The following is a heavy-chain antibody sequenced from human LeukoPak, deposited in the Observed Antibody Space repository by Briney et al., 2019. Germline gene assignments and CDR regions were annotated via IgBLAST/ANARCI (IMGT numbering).Heavy chain of an antibody. Sequence: GGTLRLSCAASGFEFNIYGMNWVRQGPGKGLEWVSSISGRGDSTSYADSVKGRFIISRDISKNTLYLQMNSLRADDTAVYYCAKDDSALWFGELSHYFNWWGQGTLVTGSS. CDR3: AKDDSALWFGELSHYFNW. V-gene: IGHV3-23*01. D-gene: IGHD3-10*01. J-gene: IGHJ4*02. CDR1: GFEFNIYG. CDR2: ISGRGDST.